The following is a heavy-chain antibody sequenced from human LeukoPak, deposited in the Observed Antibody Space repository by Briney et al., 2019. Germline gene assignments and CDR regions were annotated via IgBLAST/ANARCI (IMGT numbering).Heavy chain of an antibody. J-gene: IGHJ4*02. Sequence: SETLSLTCTVSGGSISSCYWSWIRQPAGKGLEWIGRIYTSGSTNYNPSLKSRVTMSVDTSKNQFSLKLSSVTAADTAVYYCGRVSCSSTSCYSDYWGQGTLVTVSS. CDR1: GGSISSCY. CDR3: GRVSCSSTSCYSDY. CDR2: IYTSGST. V-gene: IGHV4-4*07. D-gene: IGHD2-2*02.